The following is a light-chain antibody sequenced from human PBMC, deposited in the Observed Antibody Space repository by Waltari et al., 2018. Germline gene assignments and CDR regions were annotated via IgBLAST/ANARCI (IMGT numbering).Light chain of an antibody. CDR3: QQYNNYVAT. V-gene: IGKV1-5*03. CDR1: QSITNW. CDR2: KAS. J-gene: IGKJ1*01. Sequence: DIQMTQSPSTLSASIGDRVTITCRASQSITNWLAWYQQKPGKAPKLLIYKASTLESWVPSRFSGSGSGTEFTLTISSLQPDDFATYYCQQYNNYVATFGQGTKVEIK.